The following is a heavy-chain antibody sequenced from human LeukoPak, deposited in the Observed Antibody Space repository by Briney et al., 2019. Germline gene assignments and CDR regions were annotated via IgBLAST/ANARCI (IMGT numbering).Heavy chain of an antibody. J-gene: IGHJ4*02. CDR2: ISYDGSNK. Sequence: GGSLRLSCAASGFTFSSYGMHWVRQAPGKGLEWVAVISYDGSNKYYADSVKGRFTISRDNSKNTLYLQMNSLSAEDTAVYYCAKDPGTSPIGYQFDCWGQGTLVTVSS. V-gene: IGHV3-30*18. CDR1: GFTFSSYG. D-gene: IGHD5-12*01. CDR3: AKDPGTSPIGYQFDC.